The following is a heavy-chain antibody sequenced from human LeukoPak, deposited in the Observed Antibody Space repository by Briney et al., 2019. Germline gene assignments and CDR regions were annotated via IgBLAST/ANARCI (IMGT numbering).Heavy chain of an antibody. CDR2: ISSSSSYI. J-gene: IGHJ4*02. CDR3: ARDLNLDFDY. CDR1: GFTFSSYS. Sequence: SGGSLRLSCAASGFTFSSYSMNWVRQAPGKGLEWVSSISSSSSYIYYADSVKGRFTISRDNAKNSLYLQMNSLRAEDTAVYYCARDLNLDFDYWGQGTLVTVSS. V-gene: IGHV3-21*01.